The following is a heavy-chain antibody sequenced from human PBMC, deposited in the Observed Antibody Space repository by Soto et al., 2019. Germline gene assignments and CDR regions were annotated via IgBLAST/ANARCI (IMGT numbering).Heavy chain of an antibody. Sequence: QVQLVQSGAEVKKPGSSVKVSCKASGGTFSSYTISWVRQAPGQGLEWMGRIIPILGIANYAQKFQGRVTIPADKSTSTAYMELCSLRSEDTVVYYCASVPLGYDILTGYYFDYWGQGTLVTVSS. CDR1: GGTFSSYT. J-gene: IGHJ4*02. V-gene: IGHV1-69*02. CDR3: ASVPLGYDILTGYYFDY. D-gene: IGHD3-9*01. CDR2: IIPILGIA.